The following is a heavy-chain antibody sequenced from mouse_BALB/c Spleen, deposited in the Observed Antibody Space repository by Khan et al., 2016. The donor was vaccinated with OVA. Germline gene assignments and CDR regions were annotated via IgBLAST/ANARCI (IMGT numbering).Heavy chain of an antibody. J-gene: IGHJ2*01. V-gene: IGHV3-2*02. Sequence: EVQLQESGPGLVKPSQSLSLTCTVTGYSITSGYGWNWIRQFPGNKLEWIGFISYSGSPNYTPSLKSRISITRETSKNQFFLQLNSVTTEDTATYYCARTARIKYWGQGTTLTVSS. D-gene: IGHD1-2*01. CDR1: GYSITSGYG. CDR2: ISYSGSP. CDR3: ARTARIKY.